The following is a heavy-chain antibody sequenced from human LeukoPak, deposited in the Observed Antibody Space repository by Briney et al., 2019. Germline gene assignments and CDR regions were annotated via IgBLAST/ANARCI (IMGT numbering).Heavy chain of an antibody. V-gene: IGHV4-59*01. CDR1: GGSISSYY. CDR3: AREGRPSPAFDI. CDR2: IYYSGST. Sequence: SETLSLTCTVSGGSISSYYWSWIRQPPGKGLEWIGYIYYSGSTNYNPSLKSRVTISVDTSKNQFSLKLSSVTAADTAVYYCAREGRPSPAFDIWGQGTMVTVSS. J-gene: IGHJ3*02.